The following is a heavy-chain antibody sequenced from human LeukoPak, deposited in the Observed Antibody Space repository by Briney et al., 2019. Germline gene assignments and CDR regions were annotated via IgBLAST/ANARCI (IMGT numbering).Heavy chain of an antibody. CDR1: GFSVSSNA. Sequence: GGSLRLSCAASGFSVSSNAMTWVRQAPGKGLEWVSAIRNNGDITYYADSVQGRFTISRDNSKNTLYLQMNSLRAEDTAVYYCAKYSSAWNEDYWGQGTLVTVSS. J-gene: IGHJ4*02. CDR3: AKYSSAWNEDY. V-gene: IGHV3-23*01. CDR2: IRNNGDIT. D-gene: IGHD6-19*01.